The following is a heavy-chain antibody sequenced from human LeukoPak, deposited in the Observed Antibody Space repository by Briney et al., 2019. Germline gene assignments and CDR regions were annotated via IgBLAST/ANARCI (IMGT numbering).Heavy chain of an antibody. V-gene: IGHV1-69*04. CDR3: ARAPHNYDFWSGYPSGDFDY. CDR2: IIPIAGIA. Sequence: SLKVSCKASGGTFSSYAISWVRQAPGQGLEWMGRIIPIAGIANYAQKFQGRVTITADKSTSTAYMEMSSLRSEDTAVYYCARAPHNYDFWSGYPSGDFDYWGQGTLVTVSS. D-gene: IGHD3-3*01. J-gene: IGHJ4*02. CDR1: GGTFSSYA.